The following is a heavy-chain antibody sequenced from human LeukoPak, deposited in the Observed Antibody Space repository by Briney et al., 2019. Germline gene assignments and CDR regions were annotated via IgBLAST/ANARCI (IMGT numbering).Heavy chain of an antibody. Sequence: GRSLRLSCAASGFTFDDYAMHWVRQAPGKGLEWVSGISWNSGSIGYADSVKGRFTISRDNAKNSLYLQMNSLRAEDTAIYFCAREDDWNYEDYWGQGTLVTVSS. D-gene: IGHD1-7*01. J-gene: IGHJ4*02. CDR3: AREDDWNYEDY. CDR2: ISWNSGSI. CDR1: GFTFDDYA. V-gene: IGHV3-9*01.